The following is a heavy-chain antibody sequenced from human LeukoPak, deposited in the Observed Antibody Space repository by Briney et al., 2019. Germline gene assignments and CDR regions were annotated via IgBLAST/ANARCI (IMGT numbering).Heavy chain of an antibody. V-gene: IGHV1-18*01. Sequence: ASVKVSCTASGYTFTSYGISWVRQAPGQGLEWMAWISPYNGNTNYAQKFQGRVTMTRDTSTSTVYMELSSLRSEDTAVYYCARDPRGYYDTAFDYWGQGTLVTVSS. CDR3: ARDPRGYYDTAFDY. D-gene: IGHD3-22*01. J-gene: IGHJ4*02. CDR2: ISPYNGNT. CDR1: GYTFTSYG.